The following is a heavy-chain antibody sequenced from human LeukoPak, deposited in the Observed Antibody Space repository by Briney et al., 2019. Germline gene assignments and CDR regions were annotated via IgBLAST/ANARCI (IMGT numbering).Heavy chain of an antibody. V-gene: IGHV3-48*04. D-gene: IGHD3-3*02. Sequence: GGSPRLSCAASGFTFSSYSMNWVRQAPGKGLEWVSYISSSSSTIYYADSVKGRFTISRDNAKNSLYLQMNSLRAEDTAVYYCARDSTLDRFDYWGQGTLVTVSS. J-gene: IGHJ4*02. CDR1: GFTFSSYS. CDR3: ARDSTLDRFDY. CDR2: ISSSSSTI.